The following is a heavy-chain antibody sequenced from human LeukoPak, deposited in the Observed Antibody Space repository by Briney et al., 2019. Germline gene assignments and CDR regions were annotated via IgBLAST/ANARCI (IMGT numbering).Heavy chain of an antibody. Sequence: SETLSLTCTVSGGSISSYYWSWIRQPPGKGLEWIGYIYTSGSTNYNPSLKSRVTISVDTSKNQFSLKLSSVTAADTAVYCCASQSSSWYPFDPWGQGTLVTVSS. J-gene: IGHJ5*02. D-gene: IGHD6-13*01. CDR3: ASQSSSWYPFDP. CDR1: GGSISSYY. V-gene: IGHV4-4*09. CDR2: IYTSGST.